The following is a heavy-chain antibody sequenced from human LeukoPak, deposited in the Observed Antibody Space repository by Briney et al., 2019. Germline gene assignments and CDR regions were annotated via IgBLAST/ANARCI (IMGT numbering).Heavy chain of an antibody. D-gene: IGHD6-19*01. Sequence: SETLSLTCTVSGGSISSYYWSWIRQPPGKGLEWIGNIYYSGSTNYNPSLKSRVTISVDTSKNQFSLKLSSVTAADTAVYYCARTGWYEASYYFDYWGQGTLVTVSS. V-gene: IGHV4-59*01. CDR1: GGSISSYY. CDR2: IYYSGST. J-gene: IGHJ4*02. CDR3: ARTGWYEASYYFDY.